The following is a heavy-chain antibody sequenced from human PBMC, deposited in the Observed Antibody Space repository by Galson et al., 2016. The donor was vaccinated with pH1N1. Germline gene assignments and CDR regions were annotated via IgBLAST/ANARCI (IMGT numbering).Heavy chain of an antibody. J-gene: IGHJ3*02. CDR3: ARGAYYYDSTDVHAFDI. Sequence: SVKVPCKASGDIFISYALNWVRQAPGQGPEWMGRIIPMFGTVNYAPKFQGRVTISAGESTTTAYMEMSSLRSDDTAVYYCARGAYYYDSTDVHAFDIWGQGTMVTVSS. CDR1: GDIFISYA. V-gene: IGHV1-69*13. CDR2: IIPMFGTV. D-gene: IGHD3-22*01.